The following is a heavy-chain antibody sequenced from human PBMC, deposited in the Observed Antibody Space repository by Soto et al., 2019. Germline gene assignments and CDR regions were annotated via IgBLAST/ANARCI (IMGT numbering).Heavy chain of an antibody. J-gene: IGHJ6*02. Sequence: QVQLVQSGAEVKKPGSSVKVSCGASGGTFSSYPINWVRQAPGQGLEWMGGIIPFFGTSNYAQKFQGRVTITADESTSTAYMELRSLRSEDTAVYYCARVGHITNSGMDVWGQGTTVTVSS. CDR3: ARVGHITNSGMDV. D-gene: IGHD1-26*01. CDR2: IIPFFGTS. CDR1: GGTFSSYP. V-gene: IGHV1-69*01.